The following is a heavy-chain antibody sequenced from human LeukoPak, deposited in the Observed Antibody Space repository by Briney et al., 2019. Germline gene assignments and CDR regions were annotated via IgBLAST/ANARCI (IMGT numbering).Heavy chain of an antibody. V-gene: IGHV1-18*04. CDR3: ARAYSNYDTNWFDP. CDR2: ISAYNGNT. CDR1: GYTFTGYY. J-gene: IGHJ5*02. D-gene: IGHD4-11*01. Sequence: ASVKVSCKASGYTFTGYYMHWVRQAPGQGLEWMGWISAYNGNTNYAQKLQDRVTMTTDTSTSTAYMELRSLRSDDTAVYYCARAYSNYDTNWFDPWGQGTLVTVSS.